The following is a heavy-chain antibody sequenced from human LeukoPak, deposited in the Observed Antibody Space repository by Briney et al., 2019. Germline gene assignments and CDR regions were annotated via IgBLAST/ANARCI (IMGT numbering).Heavy chain of an antibody. CDR1: VFTLSSYA. D-gene: IGHD3-22*01. Sequence: GGSLSLSCAASVFTLSSYAMHWVGRAAGTGLKGLAGISYDGSNKYYADSVRGRFTISRDNSKNTLYLQMNSLRAEDTAVYYCARDLEYYYDSSGYYYWGQGTLVTVSS. CDR3: ARDLEYYYDSSGYYY. J-gene: IGHJ4*02. V-gene: IGHV3-30*01. CDR2: ISYDGSNK.